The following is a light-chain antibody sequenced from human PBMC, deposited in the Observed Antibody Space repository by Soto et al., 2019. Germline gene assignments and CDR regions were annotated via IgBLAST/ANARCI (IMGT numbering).Light chain of an antibody. J-gene: IGLJ3*02. CDR1: SGHSNYA. CDR3: QTWDTGIQV. V-gene: IGLV4-69*01. Sequence: QAVVTQSPSASASLGASVKLTCTLNSGHSNYAIAWHQQQPKKGPRYLMKVNTDGSHNKGDGIPDRFSGSSSGAERYLTISCLQSEDEADYYCQTWDTGIQVFGGGTKVTVL. CDR2: VNTDGSH.